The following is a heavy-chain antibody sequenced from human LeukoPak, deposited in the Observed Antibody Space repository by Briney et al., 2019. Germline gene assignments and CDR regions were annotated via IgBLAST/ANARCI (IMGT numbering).Heavy chain of an antibody. CDR2: IIPIFGTA. CDR3: ARGYGYNSGYGY. J-gene: IGHJ4*02. Sequence: SVKVSCKASGGTFNSYAISWVRQAPGQGLEWMGGIIPIFGTANYAQKFQGRVTITADESTSTAYMELSSLRSEDTAVYYCARGYGYNSGYGYWGQGTLVTVSS. CDR1: GGTFNSYA. D-gene: IGHD5-24*01. V-gene: IGHV1-69*13.